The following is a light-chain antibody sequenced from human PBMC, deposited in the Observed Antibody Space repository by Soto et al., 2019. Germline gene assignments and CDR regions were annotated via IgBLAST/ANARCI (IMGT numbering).Light chain of an antibody. CDR1: QSVSSN. Sequence: EIVMTQSPATLSVSPGERATLSCRASQSVSSNLAWYQQKPGQAPRLLIYGASTRATGIPARFSGSGSGTEFTLTISSLQSEDFAFYYCQQYNNWPGYTFGQGTKLEIK. V-gene: IGKV3-15*01. CDR3: QQYNNWPGYT. J-gene: IGKJ2*01. CDR2: GAS.